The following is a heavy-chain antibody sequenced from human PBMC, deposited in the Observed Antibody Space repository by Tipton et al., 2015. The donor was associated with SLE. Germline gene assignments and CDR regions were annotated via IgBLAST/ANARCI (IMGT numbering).Heavy chain of an antibody. CDR1: GGSFSGYY. V-gene: IGHV4-34*01. CDR2: INHSRST. CDR3: ARGQGSGYGSGSYYD. Sequence: TLSLTRAVYGGSFSGYYGSWIRQPPGKGLEWIGEINHSRSTNYNPSLKSRVTISVDTSKNQFSLKLSSVTAADTAVYYCARGQGSGYGSGSYYDWGQGTLVTVSS. J-gene: IGHJ4*02. D-gene: IGHD3-10*01.